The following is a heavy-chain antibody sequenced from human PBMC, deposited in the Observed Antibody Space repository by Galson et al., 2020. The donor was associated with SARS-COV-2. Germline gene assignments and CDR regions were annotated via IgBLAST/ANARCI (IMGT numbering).Heavy chain of an antibody. Sequence: RESMRLSCAASGFTFSNAWMSWVRQAPGKGLEWVGRIKSKTDGATTDYAAPVKGRFTISRDDSKDTLYLQMNSLKTEDTAVYYCTTSTVDWGAFDIWGQGTMVTVSS. CDR3: TTSTVDWGAFDI. CDR2: IKSKTDGATT. CDR1: GFTFSNAW. J-gene: IGHJ3*02. D-gene: IGHD7-27*01. V-gene: IGHV3-15*01.